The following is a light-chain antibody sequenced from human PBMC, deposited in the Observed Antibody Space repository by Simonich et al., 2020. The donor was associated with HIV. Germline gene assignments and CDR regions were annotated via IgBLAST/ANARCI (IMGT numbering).Light chain of an antibody. CDR2: WAA. V-gene: IGKV4-1*01. J-gene: IGKJ4*01. CDR3: QQYYSTPLT. CDR1: QSVLSSSNNQNY. Sequence: IVLTQSPDYLAVSLGERATIHCKSSQSVLSSSNNQNYLAWDQQKPGQPPELLTYWAATREAGVPDRFSGSGSGTDFTLTISCLQAEEVAVYYCQQYYSTPLTFGGGTKVEIK.